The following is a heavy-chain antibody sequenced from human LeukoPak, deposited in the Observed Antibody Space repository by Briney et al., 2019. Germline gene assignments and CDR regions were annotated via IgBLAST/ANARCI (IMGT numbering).Heavy chain of an antibody. CDR1: GFTFSDHS. D-gene: IGHD4-17*01. J-gene: IGHJ6*02. CDR3: ARDLRTVTLYYYYGTDV. Sequence: GGSLRLSCAASGFTFSDHSMNWVRQAPGKGLEWVSYITPDSKSIYYVDSVKGRFTISRDNSKNTLYLQMNSLRAEDTAVYYCARDLRTVTLYYYYGTDVWGQGTTVTVSS. V-gene: IGHV3-48*01. CDR2: ITPDSKSI.